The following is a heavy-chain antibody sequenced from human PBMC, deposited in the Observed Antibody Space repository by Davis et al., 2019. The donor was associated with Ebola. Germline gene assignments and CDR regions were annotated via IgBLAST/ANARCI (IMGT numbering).Heavy chain of an antibody. J-gene: IGHJ3*02. CDR1: GYRFTSYW. CDR2: SYPGESAT. V-gene: IGHV5-51*01. Sequence: GESLKISCKCSGYRFTSYWIGRVRQMPGKGQEWMGNSYPGESATRYTPSFQGQVHNSADKSNRTAYLQWSSLKSSDTAMYYCARLDNYYASGVKACEIWGQGTRVTVS. D-gene: IGHD3-10*01. CDR3: ARLDNYYASGVKACEI.